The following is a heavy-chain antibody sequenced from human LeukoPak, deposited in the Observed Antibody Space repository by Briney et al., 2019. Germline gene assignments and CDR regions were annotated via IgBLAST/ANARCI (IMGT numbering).Heavy chain of an antibody. CDR2: MSSRGDGT. CDR3: VKGVLTGYYRGQNWFDP. D-gene: IGHD3-9*01. Sequence: GGSLRLSCAASGFTFSSYAMAWVRQAPGKGLQWVSSMSSRGDGTYYADSVKGRFTISRDNSKDTLYLQMNSLRVEDTAVCYCVKGVLTGYYRGQNWFDPWGQGTLVTVSS. CDR1: GFTFSSYA. J-gene: IGHJ5*02. V-gene: IGHV3-23*01.